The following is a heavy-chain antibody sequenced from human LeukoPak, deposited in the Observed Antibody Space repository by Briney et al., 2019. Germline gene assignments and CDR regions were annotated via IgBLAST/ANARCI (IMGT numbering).Heavy chain of an antibody. V-gene: IGHV1-8*01. CDR3: ARGWVPAAMRTGRTKYYFDY. CDR1: GYTFTSYD. CDR2: MNPNSGNT. Sequence: ASVKVSCKASGYTFTSYDINWVRQATGQGLEWMGWMNPNSGNTGYAQKFQGRVTMTRNTSISTAYMELCSLRSEDTAVYYCARGWVPAAMRTGRTKYYFDYWGQGTLVTVSS. D-gene: IGHD2-2*01. J-gene: IGHJ4*02.